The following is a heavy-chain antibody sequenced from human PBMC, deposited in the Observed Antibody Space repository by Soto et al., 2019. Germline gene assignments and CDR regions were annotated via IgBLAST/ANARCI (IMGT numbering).Heavy chain of an antibody. V-gene: IGHV3-23*01. CDR3: AKIIDYDFWSRNPYFGY. D-gene: IGHD3-3*01. Sequence: GGSLRLSCAASGFTFSSYAMSWVRQAPGKGLEWVSAISGSGGSTYYADSVKGRFTISRDNSKNTLYLQMNSLRAEDTAVYYCAKIIDYDFWSRNPYFGYWGQGTLVTVSS. J-gene: IGHJ4*02. CDR1: GFTFSSYA. CDR2: ISGSGGST.